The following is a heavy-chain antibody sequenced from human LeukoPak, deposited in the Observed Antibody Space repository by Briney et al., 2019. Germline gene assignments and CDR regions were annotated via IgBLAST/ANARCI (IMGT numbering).Heavy chain of an antibody. CDR2: ISWDSVST. D-gene: IGHD6-6*01. Sequence: GGSLRLSSAASGFTFDHYPINWVRQTPGQGLQWVSVISWDSVSTYYTHSVKGRFTISRDNSKNSLYLQMNSLRTEDAALYYCAKGRVIYSISSATDYWGQGTLVTVSS. J-gene: IGHJ4*02. CDR1: GFTFDHYP. CDR3: AKGRVIYSISSATDY. V-gene: IGHV3-43*01.